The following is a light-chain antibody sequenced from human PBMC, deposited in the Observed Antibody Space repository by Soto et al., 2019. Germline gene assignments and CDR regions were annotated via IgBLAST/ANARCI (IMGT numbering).Light chain of an antibody. CDR1: QSVSSS. V-gene: IGKV3-11*01. J-gene: IGKJ3*01. CDR3: QQRSNWPPEVT. CDR2: DAS. Sequence: EMVLTQSPDTLSLSPGERATRSCRASQSVSSSLAWYQQKHGQAPRLLIYDASNRATGSPARFSGSGSGTDFTLTISSLEPEDFAVYYCQQRSNWPPEVTFGPGTKVDIK.